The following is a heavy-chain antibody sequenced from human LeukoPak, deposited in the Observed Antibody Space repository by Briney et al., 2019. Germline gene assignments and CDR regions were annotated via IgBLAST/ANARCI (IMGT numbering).Heavy chain of an antibody. J-gene: IGHJ3*02. CDR3: ARELLWFGDPAGAFDI. D-gene: IGHD3-10*01. V-gene: IGHV4-59*01. CDR2: IYCSGST. Sequence: PSETLSLTCTVSGGSISSYYWSWIRQPPGKGLEWIGYIYCSGSTNYNPSLKSRVTISVDTSKNQFSLKLSSVTAADTAVYYCARELLWFGDPAGAFDIWGQGTMVTVSS. CDR1: GGSISSYY.